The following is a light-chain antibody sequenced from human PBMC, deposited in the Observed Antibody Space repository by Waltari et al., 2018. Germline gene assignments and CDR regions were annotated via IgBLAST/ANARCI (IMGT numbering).Light chain of an antibody. J-gene: IGLJ3*02. Sequence: QSVLNQPLFASESPGQRVTISCSERSSNVVRNDAYGYQQLPGKAPNLPIYRNNPRHSGVPDRFSGSKSSTSASLAISALRSEDEADYYCAAWDDSLSGRVFGGGTKLPVL. CDR3: AAWDDSLSGRV. CDR2: RNN. V-gene: IGLV1-47*01. CDR1: SSNVVRND.